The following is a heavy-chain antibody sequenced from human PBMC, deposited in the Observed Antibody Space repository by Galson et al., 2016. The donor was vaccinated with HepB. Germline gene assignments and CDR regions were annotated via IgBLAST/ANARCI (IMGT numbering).Heavy chain of an antibody. CDR1: GYRFTTYW. V-gene: IGHV5-51*01. Sequence: QSGAEVKKPGESLKISCEASGYRFTTYWIGWVRQLPGRGLEWMGIIYPGDPDTRYSPSFQGQVTISADKSISTAYLQWSSLRASDTAIYYCVRGTNVVEPTHFDHWGQGTLVTVSS. CDR3: VRGTNVVEPTHFDH. D-gene: IGHD2-2*01. J-gene: IGHJ4*02. CDR2: IYPGDPDT.